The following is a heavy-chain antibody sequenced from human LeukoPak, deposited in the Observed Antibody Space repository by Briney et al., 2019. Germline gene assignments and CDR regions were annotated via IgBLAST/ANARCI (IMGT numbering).Heavy chain of an antibody. J-gene: IGHJ4*02. CDR2: TWYDGSNK. D-gene: IGHD2-2*01. V-gene: IGHV3-33*01. CDR3: ARGRSSSTSCSFDY. CDR1: GFTFSSYG. Sequence: GGSLRLSCAASGFTFSSYGMHWVRQAPGKGLEWVAVTWYDGSNKYYADSVKGRFTISRDNSKNTLYLQMNSLRAEDTAVYYCARGRSSSTSCSFDYWGQGTLVTVSS.